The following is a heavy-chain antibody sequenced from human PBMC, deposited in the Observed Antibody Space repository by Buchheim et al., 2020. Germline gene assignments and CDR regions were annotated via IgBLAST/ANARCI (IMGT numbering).Heavy chain of an antibody. CDR1: GFTFSSYW. J-gene: IGHJ4*02. D-gene: IGHD3-3*01. Sequence: EVQLVESGGGLVQPGGSLRLSCAASGFTFSSYWMSWVRQAPGKGLEGGANIKQDGSEKYYVDSVKGRFTIPRDNAKNSLYLQMNSLRAEDTAVYYCARDQVGDFWSGYYYYFDYWGQGTL. V-gene: IGHV3-7*01. CDR3: ARDQVGDFWSGYYYYFDY. CDR2: IKQDGSEK.